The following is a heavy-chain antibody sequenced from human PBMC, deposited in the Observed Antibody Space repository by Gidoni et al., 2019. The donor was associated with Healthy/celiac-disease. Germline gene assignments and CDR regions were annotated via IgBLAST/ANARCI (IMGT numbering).Heavy chain of an antibody. J-gene: IGHJ2*01. CDR3: AKGDLGIETNWYFDL. CDR2: ISWDGGST. Sequence: EVQLVESGGVVVQPGGSLRLSCAASGFTFDDYTMHWVRQAPGKGLEWVSLISWDGGSTYYADSVKGRFTISRDNSKNSLYLQMNSLRTEDTALYYCAKGDLGIETNWYFDLWGRGTLVTVSS. D-gene: IGHD7-27*01. V-gene: IGHV3-43*01. CDR1: GFTFDDYT.